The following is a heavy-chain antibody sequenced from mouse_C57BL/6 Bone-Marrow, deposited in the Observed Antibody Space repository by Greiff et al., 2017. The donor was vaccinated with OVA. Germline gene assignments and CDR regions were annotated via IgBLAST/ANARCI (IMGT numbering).Heavy chain of an antibody. Sequence: DVKLVESGGGLVKPGGSLKLSCAASGFTFSSYAMSWVRQTPEKRLEWVATISDGGSYTYYPDNVKGRFTISRDNAKNNLYLQMSHLKSEDTAMYYCARGQITTVVAPYYAMDYWGQGTSVTVSS. CDR2: ISDGGSYT. D-gene: IGHD1-1*01. V-gene: IGHV5-4*03. CDR3: ARGQITTVVAPYYAMDY. CDR1: GFTFSSYA. J-gene: IGHJ4*01.